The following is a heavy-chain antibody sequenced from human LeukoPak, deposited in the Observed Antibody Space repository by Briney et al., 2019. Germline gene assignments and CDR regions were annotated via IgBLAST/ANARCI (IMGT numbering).Heavy chain of an antibody. Sequence: GGSLRLSCAASGFTFSSYSMDWVRQAPGKGLEWVSSISSSSSYIYYADSVKGRFTISRDNAKNSLYLQMNSLRAEDTAVYYCARDYYDSSGYYYVAGYWGQGTLVTVSS. CDR1: GFTFSSYS. V-gene: IGHV3-21*04. J-gene: IGHJ4*02. D-gene: IGHD3-22*01. CDR3: ARDYYDSSGYYYVAGY. CDR2: ISSSSSYI.